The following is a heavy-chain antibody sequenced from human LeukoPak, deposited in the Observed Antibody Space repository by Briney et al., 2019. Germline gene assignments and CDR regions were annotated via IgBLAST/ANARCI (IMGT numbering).Heavy chain of an antibody. CDR2: MNPNSGNT. D-gene: IGHD3/OR15-3a*01. CDR1: GYTFTGYD. Sequence: GASVKVSCKASGYTFTGYDINWVRQATGQGLEWMRWMNPNSGNTGYAQKFQGRVTMTKNTSITTAYMELSSLRSEDTAVYYCARALSWTTDSYYYMDVWGKGTTVTVSS. J-gene: IGHJ6*03. V-gene: IGHV1-8*01. CDR3: ARALSWTTDSYYYMDV.